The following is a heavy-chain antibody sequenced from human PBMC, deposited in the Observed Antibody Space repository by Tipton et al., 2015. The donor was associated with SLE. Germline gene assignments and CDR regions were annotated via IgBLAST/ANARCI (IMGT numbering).Heavy chain of an antibody. CDR1: GGSISSGSYY. CDR3: AKILPISATVQKDF. CDR2: IYTSGST. V-gene: IGHV4-61*02. D-gene: IGHD6-25*01. J-gene: IGHJ4*02. Sequence: TLSLTCTVSGGSISSGSYYWSWIRQPAGTGLEWIGRIYTSGSTNYNPSLKSRVTISVDTSKNQFSLRVSSVTAADTALYFCAKILPISATVQKDFWGQGTLVTVSS.